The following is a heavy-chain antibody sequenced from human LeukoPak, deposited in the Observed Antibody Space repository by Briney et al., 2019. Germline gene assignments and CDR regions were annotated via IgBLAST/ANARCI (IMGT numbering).Heavy chain of an antibody. V-gene: IGHV4-59*01. J-gene: IGHJ4*02. Sequence: SETLSPTRTDSGGSISSYYWSWLRQPPGKGLEWIGYIYYSGSTNYNPSLKSRVTISVDTSKNQFSLKLSSVTAADTAVYYCARDVGGIAVADNYFDYWGQGTLVTVSS. CDR2: IYYSGST. CDR3: ARDVGGIAVADNYFDY. CDR1: GGSISSYY. D-gene: IGHD6-19*01.